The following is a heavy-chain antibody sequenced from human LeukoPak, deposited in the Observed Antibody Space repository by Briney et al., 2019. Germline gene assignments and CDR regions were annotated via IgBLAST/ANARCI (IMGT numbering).Heavy chain of an antibody. D-gene: IGHD6-19*01. Sequence: PGESLRLSCVASGFSFKTYEMNWVRQAPGKGLEWISYISVGGSDEDYADSVKGRFSISRDNAKNSVFLQMNSLRVEDTAVYYCARDVGFNNGWPAWGQGTLVTVSS. V-gene: IGHV3-48*03. CDR2: ISVGGSDE. CDR1: GFSFKTYE. CDR3: ARDVGFNNGWPA. J-gene: IGHJ5*02.